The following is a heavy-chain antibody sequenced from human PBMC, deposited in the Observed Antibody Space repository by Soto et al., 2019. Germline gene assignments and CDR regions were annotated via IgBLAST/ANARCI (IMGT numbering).Heavy chain of an antibody. V-gene: IGHV2-70*04. Sequence: SGPTLVNPTHTLTLTCTVSGFSLTTSGMLVSWIRQPPGKALEWLARIDWVDDKFYSTSLRTRLTISRDTSKNQVFLTMTNMDPVDTGTYFCARTSGVYALDIWGQGTMVTVSS. CDR3: ARTSGVYALDI. J-gene: IGHJ3*02. CDR2: IDWVDDK. CDR1: GFSLTTSGML. D-gene: IGHD3-10*01.